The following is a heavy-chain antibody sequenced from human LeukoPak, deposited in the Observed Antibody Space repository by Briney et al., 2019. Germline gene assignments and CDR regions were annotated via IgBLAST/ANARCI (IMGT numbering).Heavy chain of an antibody. CDR3: ARDTRIAAAEVYYYYGMDV. CDR1: GFTFSSYS. D-gene: IGHD6-13*01. V-gene: IGHV3-48*01. CDR2: ISSSSSTI. Sequence: PGGSLRLSCAASGFTFSSYSMNWVRQAPGKGLEWVSYISSSSSTIYYADSVKGRFTISRDNAKNSLYLQMNSLRAEDTAVYYCARDTRIAAAEVYYYYGMDVWGQGTTVTVSS. J-gene: IGHJ6*02.